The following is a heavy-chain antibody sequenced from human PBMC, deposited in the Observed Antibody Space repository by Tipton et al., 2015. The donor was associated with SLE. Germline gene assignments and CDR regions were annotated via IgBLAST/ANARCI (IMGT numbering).Heavy chain of an antibody. D-gene: IGHD2-2*02. J-gene: IGHJ4*02. CDR2: VWHDGSNK. V-gene: IGHV3-33*06. CDR1: GFTFSDYV. Sequence: SLRLSCAASGFTFSDYVFHWVRQAPGKGLEWVAVVWHDGSNKYYADSVKGRFTIYRDNSKNTLYLQMNSLTTEDTAVYYCTKDRYIWAYWGQGTLVTVSS. CDR3: TKDRYIWAY.